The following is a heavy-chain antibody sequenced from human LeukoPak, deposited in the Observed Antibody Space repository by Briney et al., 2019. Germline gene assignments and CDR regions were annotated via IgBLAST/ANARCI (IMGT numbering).Heavy chain of an antibody. CDR3: AKDDRSFWSGDRAFDI. Sequence: GGSLRLSCAASGFTFSSYAMSWVRQAPGKGLEWVSAISGSGGSTHYADSVKGRFTISRDNSKNTLYLQMNSLRAEDTAVYYCAKDDRSFWSGDRAFDIWGQGTMVTVSS. J-gene: IGHJ3*02. CDR2: ISGSGGST. CDR1: GFTFSSYA. D-gene: IGHD3-3*01. V-gene: IGHV3-23*01.